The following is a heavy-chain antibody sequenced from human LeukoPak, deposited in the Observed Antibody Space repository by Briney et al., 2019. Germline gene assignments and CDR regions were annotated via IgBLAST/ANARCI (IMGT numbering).Heavy chain of an antibody. CDR2: IIPLFCPA. V-gene: IGHV1-69*01. CDR1: GGTFSSYG. D-gene: IGHD5-18*01. Sequence: SVTVSCMAYGGTFSSYGYNGVRQAPGQGLDWMGVIIPLFCPARYAQKFQGRLTISADESTSAVYMEITSLRSQDTAVYYCARVACGYNYGDQFAFWG. J-gene: IGHJ6*01. CDR3: ARVACGYNYGDQFAF.